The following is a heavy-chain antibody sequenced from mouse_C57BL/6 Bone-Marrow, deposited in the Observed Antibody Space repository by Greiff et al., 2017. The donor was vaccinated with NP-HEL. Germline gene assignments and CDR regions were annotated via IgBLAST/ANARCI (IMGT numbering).Heavy chain of an antibody. D-gene: IGHD3-2*02. CDR3: ARLSSGYEGDYFDY. J-gene: IGHJ2*01. CDR2: INPNNGGT. V-gene: IGHV1-26*01. Sequence: EVQLQQSGPELVKPGASVKISCKASGYTFTDYYMNWVKQSHGKSLEWIGDINPNNGGTSYNQKFKGKATLTVDKSSSTAYMELRSLTSEDSAVYYCARLSSGYEGDYFDYWGQGTTLTVSS. CDR1: GYTFTDYY.